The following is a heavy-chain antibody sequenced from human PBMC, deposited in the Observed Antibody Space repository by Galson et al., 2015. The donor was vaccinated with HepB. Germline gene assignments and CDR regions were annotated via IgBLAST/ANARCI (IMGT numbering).Heavy chain of an antibody. V-gene: IGHV3-30*04. CDR3: ARDGGDSNFDY. Sequence: SLRLSCAASGFTFSSYAMHWVRQAPGKGLEWVAVISYDGSNKYYADSVKGRSTISRDNSKNTLYLQMNSLRAEDTAVYYCARDGGDSNFDYWGQGTLVTVSS. CDR2: ISYDGSNK. J-gene: IGHJ4*02. D-gene: IGHD2-21*02. CDR1: GFTFSSYA.